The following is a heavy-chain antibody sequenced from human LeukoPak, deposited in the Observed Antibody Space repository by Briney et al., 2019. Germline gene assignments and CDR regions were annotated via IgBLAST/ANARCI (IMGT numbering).Heavy chain of an antibody. CDR1: GYTFTGYY. CDR3: ARDYYDSSGYYGYDY. V-gene: IGHV1-2*02. CDR2: INPNSGGT. D-gene: IGHD3-22*01. J-gene: IGHJ4*02. Sequence: GASVKVSCKASGYTFTGYYMHWVRQAPGQGLEWMGWINPNSGGTNYAQKFQGRVTMTRDTSISTAYMELRRLRSDDTAVYYCARDYYDSSGYYGYDYWGQGTLVTVSS.